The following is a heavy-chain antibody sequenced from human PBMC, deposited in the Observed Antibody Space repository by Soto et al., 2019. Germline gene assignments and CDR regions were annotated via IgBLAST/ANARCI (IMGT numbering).Heavy chain of an antibody. J-gene: IGHJ4*02. D-gene: IGHD4-17*01. CDR1: GFIFSTYA. Sequence: EVQLLESGGGLVQPGESLRLSCAASGFIFSTYAMTWVRQAPGQGPEWVSTIDGSGGTTDYADSVQGRFTISRDNSKNTLYLQVNSLTSDDTAVYYCALNTVTTYKPDYWGQGTLVAVSS. CDR2: IDGSGGTT. V-gene: IGHV3-23*01. CDR3: ALNTVTTYKPDY.